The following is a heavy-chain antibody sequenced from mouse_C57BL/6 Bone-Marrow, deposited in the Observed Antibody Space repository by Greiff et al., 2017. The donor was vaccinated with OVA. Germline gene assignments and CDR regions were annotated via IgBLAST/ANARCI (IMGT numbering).Heavy chain of an antibody. Sequence: EVKLMESGGGLVKPGGSLKLSCAASGFTFSDYGMHWVRQAPEKGLEWVAYISSGSSTIYYADTVKGRFTISRDNAKNTLFLQMTSLRSEDTAMYYCARINYLYFDVWGTGTTVTVSS. CDR2: ISSGSSTI. J-gene: IGHJ1*03. CDR3: ARINYLYFDV. V-gene: IGHV5-17*01. CDR1: GFTFSDYG.